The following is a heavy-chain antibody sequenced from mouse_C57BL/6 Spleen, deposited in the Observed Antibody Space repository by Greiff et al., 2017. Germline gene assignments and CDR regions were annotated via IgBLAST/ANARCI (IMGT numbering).Heavy chain of an antibody. CDR3: ARRAYGYAFDY. V-gene: IGHV8-12*01. CDR2: LYWDGAK. J-gene: IGHJ2*01. Sequence: QVTLKVSGPGILQSSPTLSMTCSFSGFSLSTSGMGVSWIRQPSGKGLEWLAHLYWDGAKRYNPSLKSRPTISKDTSRNQVFLKITRVDTADTATDYCARRAYGYAFDYWGQGTTLTVSS. D-gene: IGHD2-2*01. CDR1: GFSLSTSGMG.